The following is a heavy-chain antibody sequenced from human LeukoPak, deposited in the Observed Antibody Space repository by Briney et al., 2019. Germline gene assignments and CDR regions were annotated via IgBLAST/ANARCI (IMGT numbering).Heavy chain of an antibody. CDR3: ARVILAGTIFGVVTEPFDY. CDR2: IYYSGST. V-gene: IGHV4-59*12. J-gene: IGHJ4*02. CDR1: GGSISSYY. D-gene: IGHD3-3*01. Sequence: SETLSLTCTVSGGSISSYYWSWIRQPPGKGLEWIGYIYYSGSTNYNPSLKSRVTISVDTSKNQFSLKLSSVTAADTAVYYCARVILAGTIFGVVTEPFDYWGQGTLVTVSS.